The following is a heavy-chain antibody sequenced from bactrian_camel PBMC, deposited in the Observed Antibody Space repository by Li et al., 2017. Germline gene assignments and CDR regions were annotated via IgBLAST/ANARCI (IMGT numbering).Heavy chain of an antibody. Sequence: HVQLVESGGGSVQAGGSLRLSCVVSGYSASFRYVGRFRQAPGKEREGVAVIYTGGGSTYYADSVKGRFTISQDNAKNTLYLQMNSLKPEDTAVYYCLCVEQGLCGTGTQVTVS. CDR1: GYSASFRY. V-gene: IGHV3S54*01. J-gene: IGHJ4*01. D-gene: IGHD5*01. CDR2: IYTGGGST.